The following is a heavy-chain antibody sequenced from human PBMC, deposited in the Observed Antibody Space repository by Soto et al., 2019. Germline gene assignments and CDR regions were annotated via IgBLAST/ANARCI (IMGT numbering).Heavy chain of an antibody. CDR3: ARGRLSAVYAFDI. J-gene: IGHJ3*02. Sequence: PSEALSLTCTVSGGSVSSGSYYWTWIRQRPGKGLEWIGYIYYIGSTYYSPSLKSRLSISLDTSKNQFSLRLSSVTAADTAMYYCARGRLSAVYAFDIWGQGTMVTV. V-gene: IGHV4-31*03. CDR2: IYYIGST. CDR1: GGSVSSGSYY. D-gene: IGHD1-20*01.